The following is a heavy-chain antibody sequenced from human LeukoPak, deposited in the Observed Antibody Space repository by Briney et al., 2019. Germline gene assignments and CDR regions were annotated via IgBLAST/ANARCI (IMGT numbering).Heavy chain of an antibody. Sequence: SETLSLTCSVSGGSTSGYYWNWIRQPAGKGLEWIGRIYTSGSTHDNPSLKGRVTMSVDTSNNQVSLKVSSVTAADTAVYYCARQDSKVGAYTGPYYFDYWGQGTLVTVSS. CDR1: GGSTSGYY. CDR3: ARQDSKVGAYTGPYYFDY. D-gene: IGHD1-26*01. J-gene: IGHJ4*02. V-gene: IGHV4-4*07. CDR2: IYTSGST.